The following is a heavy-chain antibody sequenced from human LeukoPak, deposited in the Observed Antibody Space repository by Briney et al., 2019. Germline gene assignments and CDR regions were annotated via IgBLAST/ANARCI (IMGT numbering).Heavy chain of an antibody. Sequence: GGSLRLSCAASGFTFSSYWMHWVRHTPGKGLVWVLRIKGDGSSTSYADSVKGRFTISRDNAKNTLYLQMNSLRAEDTAVYYCARDGYSFGHDFGYWGQGTLVTVSS. V-gene: IGHV3-74*01. CDR2: IKGDGSST. CDR3: ARDGYSFGHDFGY. J-gene: IGHJ4*02. D-gene: IGHD5-18*01. CDR1: GFTFSSYW.